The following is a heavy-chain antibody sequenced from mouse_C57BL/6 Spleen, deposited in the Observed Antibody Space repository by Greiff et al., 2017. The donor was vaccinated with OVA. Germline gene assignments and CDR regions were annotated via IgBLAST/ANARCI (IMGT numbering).Heavy chain of an antibody. J-gene: IGHJ4*01. V-gene: IGHV5-17*01. CDR1: GFTFSDYG. CDR2: ISSGSSTI. CDR3: ARGPGYYAMDY. Sequence: VQLKESGGGLVKPGGSLKLSCAASGFTFSDYGMHWVRQAPEKGLEWVAYISSGSSTIYYADTVKGRFTISRDNAKNTLFLQMTSLRSEDTAMYYCARGPGYYAMDYWGQGTSVTVSS.